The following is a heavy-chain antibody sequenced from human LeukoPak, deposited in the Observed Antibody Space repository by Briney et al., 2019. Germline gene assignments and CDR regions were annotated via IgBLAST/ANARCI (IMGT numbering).Heavy chain of an antibody. J-gene: IGHJ4*02. Sequence: SVKVSCKASGGTFSSYAISWVRQAPGQGLEWMGRIIPIFGIANYAQKFQGRVTITADKSTSTAYVELSSLRSEDTAVYYCARDQTRITGLFDYWGQGTLVTVSS. CDR2: IIPIFGIA. D-gene: IGHD1-20*01. CDR1: GGTFSSYA. CDR3: ARDQTRITGLFDY. V-gene: IGHV1-69*04.